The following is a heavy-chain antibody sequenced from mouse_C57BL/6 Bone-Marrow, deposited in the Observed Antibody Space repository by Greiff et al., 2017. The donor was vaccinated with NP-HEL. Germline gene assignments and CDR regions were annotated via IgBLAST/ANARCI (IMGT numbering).Heavy chain of an antibody. CDR1: GFTFSDYG. D-gene: IGHD1-1*01. CDR3: AIATVVADFDY. J-gene: IGHJ2*01. Sequence: EVKLEESGGGLVKPGGSLKLSCAASGFTFSDYGMHWVRQAPEKGLEWVAYISSGSSTIYYADTVKGRFTISRDNAKHTLFLQMTSLRSEDTAMYYCAIATVVADFDYWGQGTTLTVSS. CDR2: ISSGSSTI. V-gene: IGHV5-17*01.